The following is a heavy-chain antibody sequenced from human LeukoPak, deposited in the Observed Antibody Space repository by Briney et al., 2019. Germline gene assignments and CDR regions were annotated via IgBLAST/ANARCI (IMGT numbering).Heavy chain of an antibody. Sequence: GGSLRLSCAASGFTVSSNYMSWVRQAPGKGLEWVSVIYSGGSTYYADSVKGRFTISRDNSKNTLYLQMNSLRAEDTAVYYCARDAPSPSGYPYWGQGTLVTVSS. D-gene: IGHD3-22*01. CDR3: ARDAPSPSGYPY. V-gene: IGHV3-53*01. CDR1: GFTVSSNY. J-gene: IGHJ4*02. CDR2: IYSGGST.